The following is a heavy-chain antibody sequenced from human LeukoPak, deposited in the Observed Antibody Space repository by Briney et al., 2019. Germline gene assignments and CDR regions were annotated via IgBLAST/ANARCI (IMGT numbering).Heavy chain of an antibody. CDR2: SRNKAHSYST. D-gene: IGHD2-2*01. V-gene: IGHV3-72*01. J-gene: IGHJ4*02. Sequence: PGGSLRLSCAASGFTFSDHYMDWVRQAPGNGLEWVARSRNKAHSYSTEYAASVKGRFTISRDDSQNSLYLQMNGLRTEDTAVYYCAGVPAAISLYHFAYWGQGALVTVSS. CDR3: AGVPAAISLYHFAY. CDR1: GFTFSDHY.